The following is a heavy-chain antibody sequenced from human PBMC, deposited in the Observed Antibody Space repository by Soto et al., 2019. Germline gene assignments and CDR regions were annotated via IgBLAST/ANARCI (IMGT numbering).Heavy chain of an antibody. CDR3: AGMPYTSGLRFDP. V-gene: IGHV4-30-2*01. CDR1: GDSYSISTYS. D-gene: IGHD6-19*01. CDR2: IYQSGVT. Sequence: SETLSLTCNMSGDSYSISTYSWSWIRQPPGKALQWIGSIYQSGVTSYNPSLASRVSISLDRSNNQCSLKLKSVTAADTAVYFCAGMPYTSGLRFDPWGPGTLVTVSS. J-gene: IGHJ5*02.